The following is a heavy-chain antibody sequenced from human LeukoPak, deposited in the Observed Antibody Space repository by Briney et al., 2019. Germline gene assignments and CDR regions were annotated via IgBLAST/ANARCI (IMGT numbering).Heavy chain of an antibody. CDR1: GFTFSSYA. CDR2: IYSGGST. V-gene: IGHV3-23*03. Sequence: GGSLRLSCAASGFTFSSYAMSWVRQAPGKGLEWVSVIYSGGSTYYADSVKGRFTISRDNSKNTLYLQMNSLRAEDTAVYYCVSRSIWFGELLPPFDYWGQGTLVTVSS. CDR3: VSRSIWFGELLPPFDY. D-gene: IGHD3-10*01. J-gene: IGHJ4*02.